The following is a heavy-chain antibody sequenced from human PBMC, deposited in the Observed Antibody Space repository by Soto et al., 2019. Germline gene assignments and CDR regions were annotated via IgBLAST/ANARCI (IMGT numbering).Heavy chain of an antibody. D-gene: IGHD2-15*01. CDR2: ISWNSGSI. CDR3: AKDLVAATMSHWFAS. CDR1: GFTFDDYA. V-gene: IGHV3-9*01. Sequence: PGGSLRLSCAASGFTFDDYAMHWVRQAPGKGLEWVSGISWNSGSIGYADSVKGRFTISRDNAKNSLYLQMNSLRAEDTALYYCAKDLVAATMSHWFASWGQGSLVTVSS. J-gene: IGHJ5*01.